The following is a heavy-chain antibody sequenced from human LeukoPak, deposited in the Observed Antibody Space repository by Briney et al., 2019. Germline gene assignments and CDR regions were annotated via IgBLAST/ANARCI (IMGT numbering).Heavy chain of an antibody. CDR1: GGSISSYY. CDR2: IYYSGST. Sequence: SETLSLTCTVSGGSISSYYWSWIRQPQGKGLEWIGYIYYSGSTNYNPSLKSRVTISVDTSRNQFSLKLSSVTAADTAVYYCARLVAGTFYYWGQGTLVTVSS. D-gene: IGHD6-19*01. V-gene: IGHV4-59*01. CDR3: ARLVAGTFYY. J-gene: IGHJ4*02.